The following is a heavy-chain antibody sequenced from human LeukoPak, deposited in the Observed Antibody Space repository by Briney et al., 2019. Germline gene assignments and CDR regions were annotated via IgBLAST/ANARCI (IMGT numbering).Heavy chain of an antibody. V-gene: IGHV3-74*01. J-gene: IGHJ5*02. CDR2: INSDGSST. Sequence: GGSLRLSCAASGFTFGSYWMHWVRQAPGKGLVWVSRINSDGSSTSYADSVKGRFTISRDNAKNTLYLQMNSLRAEDTAVYYCARAGMYSSGWFDPWGQGTLVTVSS. CDR1: GFTFGSYW. D-gene: IGHD6-19*01. CDR3: ARAGMYSSGWFDP.